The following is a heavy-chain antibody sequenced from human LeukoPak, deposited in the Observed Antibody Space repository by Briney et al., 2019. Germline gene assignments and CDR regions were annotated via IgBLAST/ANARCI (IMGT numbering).Heavy chain of an antibody. CDR1: GGSISSGSSY. D-gene: IGHD3-10*01. Sequence: PSETLSLTCTVSGGSISSGSSYWSWIRQPAGKGLEWIGRIYTSGSTNYNPSLKSRVTISVDTSKNQFSLKLSSVTAADTAVYYCARETMVRFDPWGQGTLVTVSS. J-gene: IGHJ5*02. CDR2: IYTSGST. V-gene: IGHV4-61*02. CDR3: ARETMVRFDP.